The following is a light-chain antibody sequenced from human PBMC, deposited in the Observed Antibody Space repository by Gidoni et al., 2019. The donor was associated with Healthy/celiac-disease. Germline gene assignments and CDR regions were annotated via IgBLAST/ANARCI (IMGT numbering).Light chain of an antibody. CDR1: QSISSW. V-gene: IGKV1-5*03. J-gene: IGKJ2*01. CDR2: KAS. CDR3: QQYNSYPYT. Sequence: DIQMTQAPSTLSASVGDRVTITCRASQSISSWLAWYQQKPGKAPKLLIYKASSLESGVPSRFSGSGSGTEFTLTISSLQPDDFATYYCQQYNSYPYTFGQGTKLEIK.